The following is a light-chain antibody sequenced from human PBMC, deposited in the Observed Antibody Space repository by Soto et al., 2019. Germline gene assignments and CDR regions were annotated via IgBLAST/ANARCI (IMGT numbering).Light chain of an antibody. J-gene: IGLJ1*01. Sequence: QSALSQPASVSGSPGQSIAISCTGTSSDVGGYNYISWYQQHPGEAPKLIIFDVSDRPSGVSNRFSGSKSGNTASLTISGLQAEDEADYYCSSYTSSSTRVFGTGTKVTV. CDR2: DVS. CDR1: SSDVGGYNY. CDR3: SSYTSSSTRV. V-gene: IGLV2-14*01.